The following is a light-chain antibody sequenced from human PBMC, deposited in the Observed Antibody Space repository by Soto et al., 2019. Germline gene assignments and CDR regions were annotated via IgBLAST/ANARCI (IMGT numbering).Light chain of an antibody. CDR1: QSVSKN. V-gene: IGKV3-15*01. Sequence: EIVMTQSPATLSVSPGERATLSCRASQSVSKNLAWYQQRPGQAPRLLIYGASTRATGLPARFSGSGSETEFTLTISSLQSEDFAVYYCHQYNNWPRTFGQGTKVEIK. CDR2: GAS. J-gene: IGKJ1*01. CDR3: HQYNNWPRT.